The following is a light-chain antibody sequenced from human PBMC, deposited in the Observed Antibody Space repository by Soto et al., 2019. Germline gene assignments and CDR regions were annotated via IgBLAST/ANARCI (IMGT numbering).Light chain of an antibody. J-gene: IGKJ1*01. CDR2: AAS. Sequence: DLQMTQSPSSLSASVGDRVTITCRASQSVGSYLSWYQHRPGEAPKLLIYAASSLQSGVPSRFRLSGSGTDFTLTISSLQPEDFATYSCQQNYNAPPTFGQGTQVAIK. CDR1: QSVGSY. CDR3: QQNYNAPPT. V-gene: IGKV1-39*01.